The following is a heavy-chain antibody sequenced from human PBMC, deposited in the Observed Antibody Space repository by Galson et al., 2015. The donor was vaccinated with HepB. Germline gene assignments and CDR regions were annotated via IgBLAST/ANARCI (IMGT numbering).Heavy chain of an antibody. CDR2: IHYSGVT. Sequence: SETLSLTCIVSGGSISSSGYHWGWIRQPPGKGLEWIASIHYSGVTYYNPSLKSRVTIPVDTSKNQFSLKLSSVTAADTAVYYCVKVLGFPPLYYFGMDAWGQGTTVTVSS. CDR3: VKVLGFPPLYYFGMDA. J-gene: IGHJ6*02. CDR1: GGSISSSGYH. D-gene: IGHD3-16*01. V-gene: IGHV4-39*07.